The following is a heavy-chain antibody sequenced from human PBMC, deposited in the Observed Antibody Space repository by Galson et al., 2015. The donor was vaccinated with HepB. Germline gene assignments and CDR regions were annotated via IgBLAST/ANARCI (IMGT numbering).Heavy chain of an antibody. J-gene: IGHJ4*02. D-gene: IGHD6-19*01. Sequence: SVKVSCKASGYTFTSYAMHWVRQAPGQRLEWMGRINAGNGNTKYSQKFQGRVTITRDTSASTAYMELSSLRSEDTAVYYCARASAGYSSGWYWGFDYWGQGTLVTVSS. CDR1: GYTFTSYA. CDR3: ARASAGYSSGWYWGFDY. V-gene: IGHV1-3*01. CDR2: INAGNGNT.